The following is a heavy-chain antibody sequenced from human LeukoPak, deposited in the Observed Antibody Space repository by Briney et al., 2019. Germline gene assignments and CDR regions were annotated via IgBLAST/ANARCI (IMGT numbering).Heavy chain of an antibody. D-gene: IGHD3-10*01. CDR2: IGTSSTTI. Sequence: GGSLRLSCAASGFTFSNYGMHWVRQAPDKGLEWVSNIGTSSTTIYYADSVKGRFTISRDNAKNSLYLQMNSLRAEDTAVYYCAKDRGYHWGQGTLVTVSS. J-gene: IGHJ4*02. CDR3: AKDRGYH. CDR1: GFTFSNYG. V-gene: IGHV3-48*04.